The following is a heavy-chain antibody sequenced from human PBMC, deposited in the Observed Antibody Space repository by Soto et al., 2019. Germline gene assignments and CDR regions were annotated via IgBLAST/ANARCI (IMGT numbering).Heavy chain of an antibody. D-gene: IGHD1-26*01. CDR2: ISYDSTKT. CDR1: GCTFNSYG. J-gene: IGHJ6*02. V-gene: IGHV3-30*03. Sequence: PVGSLRLSCAASGCTFNSYGMHWVRQGPGNGLEWVAFISYDSTKTYYADSVKGRFTISRDNSNSALYVQMNSLTGEDTAVYYCARTRSAWSDFHYYSLDVWGQVTTVTVSS. CDR3: ARTRSAWSDFHYYSLDV.